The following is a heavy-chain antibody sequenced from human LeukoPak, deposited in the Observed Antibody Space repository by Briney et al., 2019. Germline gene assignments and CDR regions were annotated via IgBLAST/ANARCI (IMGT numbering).Heavy chain of an antibody. CDR2: ISSSGSTI. D-gene: IGHD5-18*01. V-gene: IGHV3-48*03. CDR3: ARGGYTGPFDC. Sequence: PGGSLRLSCAASGFTFSSYEMNWVRQAPGKGLEWVSYISSSGSTIYYADSVKGRFTISRDNSKNTLYLQMNSLRAEDTAVYYCARGGYTGPFDCWGQGTLVTVSS. J-gene: IGHJ4*02. CDR1: GFTFSSYE.